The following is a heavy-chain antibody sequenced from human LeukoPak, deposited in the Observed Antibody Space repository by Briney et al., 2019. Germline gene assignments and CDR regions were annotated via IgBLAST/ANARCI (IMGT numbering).Heavy chain of an antibody. D-gene: IGHD2-2*01. J-gene: IGHJ3*02. V-gene: IGHV3-53*01. CDR1: GFTVSSNY. CDR2: IYSGGST. CDR3: ARDTGYCSSTSCYGAFDI. Sequence: PGGSLRLACAASGFTVSSNYMSWVRQAPGKGLGWVSVIYSGGSTYYADSVKGRFTISRDNSKNTLYLQMNSLRAEDTAVYYCARDTGYCSSTSCYGAFDIWGQGTMVTVSS.